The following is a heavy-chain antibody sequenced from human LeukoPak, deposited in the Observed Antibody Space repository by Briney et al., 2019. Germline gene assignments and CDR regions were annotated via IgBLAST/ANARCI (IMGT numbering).Heavy chain of an antibody. D-gene: IGHD6-19*01. V-gene: IGHV4-34*01. CDR1: GGSFSGYY. CDR3: ASAVAGIYYYYMDV. J-gene: IGHJ6*03. CDR2: INHSGST. Sequence: SETLSLTCAVYGGSFSGYYWSWIRQPPGKGLEWIGEINHSGSTNYNPSLKSRVTISVDASKNQFSLKLSSVTAADTAVYYCASAVAGIYYYYMDVWGKGTTVTISS.